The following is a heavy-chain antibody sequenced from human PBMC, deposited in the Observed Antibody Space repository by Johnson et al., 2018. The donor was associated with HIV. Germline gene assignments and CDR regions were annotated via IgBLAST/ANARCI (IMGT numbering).Heavy chain of an antibody. Sequence: QVQLVESGGGVVQPGGSLRLSCAASGFTFSSYGMHWVRQAPGKGLEWMAFIRSDGSNKYHADSVKGRFTISRDNSKNTVYLQMNSLRVEDTSVYYCAKDRQPPGSDYDYITPWGAFDIWGQGTMVTVSS. CDR1: GFTFSSYG. CDR3: AKDRQPPGSDYDYITPWGAFDI. V-gene: IGHV3-30*02. J-gene: IGHJ3*02. D-gene: IGHD5-12*01. CDR2: IRSDGSNK.